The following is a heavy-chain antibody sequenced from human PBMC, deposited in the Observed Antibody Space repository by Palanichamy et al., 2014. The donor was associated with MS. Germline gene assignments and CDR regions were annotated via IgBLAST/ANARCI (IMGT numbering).Heavy chain of an antibody. Sequence: EVQLLESGGGLVQPGGSLRLSCAASGFTFSSYAMSWVRQAPGKGLEWVSAISGSGGSTYYADSVKGRFTISRDNSKNTLYLQMNSLRAEDTAVYYCAKAKGSSSVWRTSYYYGMDVWGQGTTVTVSS. V-gene: IGHV3-23*01. J-gene: IGHJ6*02. CDR3: AKAKGSSSVWRTSYYYGMDV. D-gene: IGHD6-6*01. CDR2: ISGSGGST. CDR1: GFTFSSYA.